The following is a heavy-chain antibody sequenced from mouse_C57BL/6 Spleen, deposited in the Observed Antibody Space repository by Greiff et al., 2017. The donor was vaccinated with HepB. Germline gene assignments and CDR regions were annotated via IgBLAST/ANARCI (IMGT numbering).Heavy chain of an antibody. J-gene: IGHJ3*01. CDR1: GYTFTDYY. CDR3: AREGGTGTEVFAY. Sequence: EVQLQQSGPELVKPGASVKISCKASGYTFTDYYMNWVKQSHGKSLEWIGDINPNNGGTSYNQKFKGKATLTVDKSSSTAYMELRSLTSEDSAVYYCAREGGTGTEVFAYWGQGTLVTVSA. D-gene: IGHD4-1*01. V-gene: IGHV1-26*01. CDR2: INPNNGGT.